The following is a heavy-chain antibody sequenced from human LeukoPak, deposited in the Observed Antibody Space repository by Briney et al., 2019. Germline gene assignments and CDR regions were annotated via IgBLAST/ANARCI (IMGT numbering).Heavy chain of an antibody. CDR3: ARDTAMVTSNTCFDY. CDR1: GGTFSSYA. J-gene: IGHJ4*02. CDR2: IIPIPGIA. Sequence: SVKVSCKASGGTFSSYAISWVRQAPGQGLEWMGRIIPIPGIANYAQKFQGRVTITADKSTSTAYMELSSLRSEDTAVYYCARDTAMVTSNTCFDYWGQGTLVTVSS. D-gene: IGHD5-18*01. V-gene: IGHV1-69*04.